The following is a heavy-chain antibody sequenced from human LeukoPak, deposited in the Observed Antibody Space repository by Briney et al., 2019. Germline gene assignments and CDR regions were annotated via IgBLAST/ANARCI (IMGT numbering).Heavy chain of an antibody. CDR3: AKHPAAGNRNPFDL. CDR2: ISGSGGST. Sequence: PGGSLRLSCAASGFTFSSYAMSWVRQAPGKGLEWVSGISGSGGSTYYADSVKGRFAISRDNSKNTLYLQMNSLRAEDTAVYYCAKHPAAGNRNPFDLWGRGTLVTVSS. D-gene: IGHD6-13*01. J-gene: IGHJ2*01. CDR1: GFTFSSYA. V-gene: IGHV3-23*01.